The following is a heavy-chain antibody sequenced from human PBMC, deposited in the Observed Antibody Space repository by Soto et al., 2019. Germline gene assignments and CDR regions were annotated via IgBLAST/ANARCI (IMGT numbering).Heavy chain of an antibody. V-gene: IGHV3-21*01. Sequence: EVQLVESGGGLVKPGGSLRLSCAASGFTFSSYSMNWVRQAPGKGLEWFSSISSSSSYIYYADSVKCRFTIPRDNANNPLYRQKTSLRAEDTAVEYCAGAAAGTRWFAPWGQLTLVTVSS. CDR3: AGAAAGTRWFAP. CDR2: ISSSSSYI. CDR1: GFTFSSYS. D-gene: IGHD6-13*01. J-gene: IGHJ5*02.